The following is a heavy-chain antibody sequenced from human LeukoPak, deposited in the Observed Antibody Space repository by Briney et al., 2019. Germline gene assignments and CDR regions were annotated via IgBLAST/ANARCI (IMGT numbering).Heavy chain of an antibody. Sequence: GGSLRLSCAASGFTFSSYSMNWVRQAPGKGLEWVSFISSSSSYIYYADSVKGRFTISRDNAKNSLYLQMNSLRAEDTAVYYCAKEDSSGWYGYWGQGTLVTVSS. V-gene: IGHV3-21*01. CDR2: ISSSSSYI. CDR3: AKEDSSGWYGY. D-gene: IGHD6-19*01. J-gene: IGHJ4*02. CDR1: GFTFSSYS.